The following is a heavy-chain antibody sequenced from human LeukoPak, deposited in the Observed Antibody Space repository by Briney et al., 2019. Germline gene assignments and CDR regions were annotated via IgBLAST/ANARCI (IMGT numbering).Heavy chain of an antibody. J-gene: IGHJ4*02. D-gene: IGHD3-10*02. CDR2: ISGGGGST. V-gene: IGHV3-23*01. CDR3: AKDMFGDF. CDR1: GFPFSSYA. Sequence: PGESLRLSCAASGFPFSSYAMTWVRQAPGKGLEWVSSISGGGGSTYYADSVEGRFTISRDNPKNTLHLQMNSLRAGDTAVYYCAKDMFGDFWGQGTLVTVSS.